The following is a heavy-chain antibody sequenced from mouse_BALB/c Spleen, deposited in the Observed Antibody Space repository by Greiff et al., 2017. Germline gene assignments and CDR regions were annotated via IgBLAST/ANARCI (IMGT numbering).Heavy chain of an antibody. CDR1: GYTFTSYT. CDR3: ARGDGYPYFDY. D-gene: IGHD1-2*01. J-gene: IGHJ2*01. V-gene: IGHV1-4*01. Sequence: QVQLKESGAELARPGASVKMSCKASGYTFTSYTMHWVKQRPGQGLEWIGYINPSSGDTNYNQKFKDKATLTADKSSSTAYMQLSSLTSEDSAVYYCARGDGYPYFDYWGQGTTLTVSS. CDR2: INPSSGDT.